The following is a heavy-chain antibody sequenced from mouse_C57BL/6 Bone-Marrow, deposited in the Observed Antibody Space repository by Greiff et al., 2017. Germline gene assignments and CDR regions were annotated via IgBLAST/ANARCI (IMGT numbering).Heavy chain of an antibody. Sequence: VQLQQSGAELVRPGASVKLSCTASGFNIKDDYMHWVKQRPEQGLEWIGWIDPENGDTESASKFQGKATITADTSSNTAYLQLSSLTSEDTAVYYCTPLYYYGSSYDYWGQGTTLTVSS. V-gene: IGHV14-4*01. D-gene: IGHD1-1*01. CDR2: IDPENGDT. CDR3: TPLYYYGSSYDY. J-gene: IGHJ2*01. CDR1: GFNIKDDY.